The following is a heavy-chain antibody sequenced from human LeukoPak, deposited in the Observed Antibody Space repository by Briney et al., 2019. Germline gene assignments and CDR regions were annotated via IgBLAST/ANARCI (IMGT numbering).Heavy chain of an antibody. CDR3: ASIQPSSGWIFFDY. J-gene: IGHJ4*02. CDR2: IYHTGNT. Sequence: SETLSLTCTVSGGSISSGNYHWAWIRQPPGKGLECIGSIYHTGNTYYNSSLESRVTISVDMSKNQFSLKLSSVTAADTAVYYCASIQPSSGWIFFDYWGQGTLVTVSS. V-gene: IGHV4-39*07. CDR1: GGSISSGNYH. D-gene: IGHD6-19*01.